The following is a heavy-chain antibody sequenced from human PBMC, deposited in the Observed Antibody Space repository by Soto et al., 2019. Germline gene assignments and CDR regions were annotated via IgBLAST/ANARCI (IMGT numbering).Heavy chain of an antibody. CDR1: GFTFSSYS. D-gene: IGHD5-18*01. V-gene: IGHV3-48*02. Sequence: EVQLVESGGGLVXXGXSLRLSCAASGFTFSSYSMNWVRQAPGKGLEWVSYISSSSSTIYYADSVKGRFTISRDNAKNSLYRQMNSLRDEDTAVYYCARDAGYSYGPFDYWGQGTLVTVSS. CDR2: ISSSSSTI. J-gene: IGHJ4*02. CDR3: ARDAGYSYGPFDY.